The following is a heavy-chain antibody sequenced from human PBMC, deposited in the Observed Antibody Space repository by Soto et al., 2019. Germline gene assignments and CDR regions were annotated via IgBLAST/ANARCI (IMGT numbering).Heavy chain of an antibody. J-gene: IGHJ4*02. D-gene: IGHD3-10*01. CDR1: GFTFNNYA. CDR3: AKGRGGSGSRTPRVDF. V-gene: IGHV3-23*01. Sequence: EVQLLESGGGLVQPGGSLRLSCAASGFTFNNYAMTWVRQAPGTGLQWVSAISGGGATTSYADSVKGRFTGARDGSKNTLDLQMSSLRAEDTALYYCAKGRGGSGSRTPRVDFWGQGTLVTVYS. CDR2: ISGGGATT.